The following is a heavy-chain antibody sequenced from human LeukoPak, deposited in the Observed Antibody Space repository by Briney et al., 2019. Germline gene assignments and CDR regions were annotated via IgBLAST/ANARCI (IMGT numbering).Heavy chain of an antibody. CDR3: ARARSTVTYYYYYMDV. Sequence: SETLSLTCTVSGGSISSYYWSWIRQPAGKGLEWIGRIYTSESTNYNPSLKSRVTISVDTSKNQFSLKLSSVTAADTAVYYWARARSTVTYYYYYMDVWGKGTTVTVSS. V-gene: IGHV4-4*07. D-gene: IGHD4-11*01. J-gene: IGHJ6*03. CDR1: GGSISSYY. CDR2: IYTSEST.